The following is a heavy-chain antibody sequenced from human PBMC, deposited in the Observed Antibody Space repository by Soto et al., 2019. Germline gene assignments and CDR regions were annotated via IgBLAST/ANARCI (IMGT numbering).Heavy chain of an antibody. D-gene: IGHD3-22*01. CDR1: GFTFSSYA. CDR3: ARDYYDSSGPLSLPDY. CDR2: ISYDGSNK. Sequence: GGSLRLSCAASGFTFSSYAMHWVRQAPGKGLEWVAVISYDGSNKYYADSVKGRFTISRDNSKNTLYLQMNSLRAEDTAVYYCARDYYDSSGPLSLPDYWGQGTLVTVSS. J-gene: IGHJ4*02. V-gene: IGHV3-30-3*01.